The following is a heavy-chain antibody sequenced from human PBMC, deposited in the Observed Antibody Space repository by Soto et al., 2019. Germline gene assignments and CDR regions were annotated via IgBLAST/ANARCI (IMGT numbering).Heavy chain of an antibody. CDR2: IIPIFGTA. J-gene: IGHJ5*02. V-gene: IGHV1-69*12. CDR1: GGTFSSYA. CDR3: ARGSEGWSGPAYNWFDP. D-gene: IGHD2-15*01. Sequence: QVQLVQSGAEVKKPGSSVKVSCKASGGTFSSYAISWVRQAPGQGLEWMGGIIPIFGTANYAQKFQGRVTITEDESTSTAYMELSSLRSEDTAVYYCARGSEGWSGPAYNWFDPWGQGTLVTVSS.